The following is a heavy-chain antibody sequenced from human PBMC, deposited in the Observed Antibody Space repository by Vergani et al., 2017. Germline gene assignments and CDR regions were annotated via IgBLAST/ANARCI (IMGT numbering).Heavy chain of an antibody. J-gene: IGHJ6*02. D-gene: IGHD3-16*01. CDR3: ARPHLGGGAGYYYYGMDV. V-gene: IGHV1-69*09. CDR2: IIPILGIA. CDR1: GYSFSSYD. Sequence: QVQLVQSGAAVKKPGASVKVSCRASGYSFSSYDISWVRQATGQGLEWMGRIIPILGIANYAQKFQGRVTITADKSTSTAYMELSSLRSEDTAVYYCARPHLGGGAGYYYYGMDVWGQGTTVTVSS.